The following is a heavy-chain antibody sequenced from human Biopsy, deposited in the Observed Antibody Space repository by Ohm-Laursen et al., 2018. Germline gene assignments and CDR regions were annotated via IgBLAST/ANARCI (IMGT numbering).Heavy chain of an antibody. J-gene: IGHJ4*02. CDR3: AKPADSYGSEFYFDY. D-gene: IGHD4-17*01. Sequence: GSLRLSCSASGFTFSSYAMTWVRQAPGKGLEWVSVINTSGGNTHYAVSVKGRFTISRDNSKNTLYLRMNSLRAEDTAVYYCAKPADSYGSEFYFDYWGQGTLVTVSS. CDR2: INTSGGNT. V-gene: IGHV3-23*01. CDR1: GFTFSSYA.